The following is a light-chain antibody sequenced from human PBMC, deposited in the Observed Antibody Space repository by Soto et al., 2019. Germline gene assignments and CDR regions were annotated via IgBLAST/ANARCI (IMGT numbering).Light chain of an antibody. J-gene: IGKJ3*01. CDR3: MHALQTPFA. CDR2: LGS. V-gene: IGKV2-28*01. CDR1: QSLLHSNGYKY. Sequence: DIVMTQSPLSLQVTPGEPASISCRSSQSLLHSNGYKYLDGYLQKQGQSQQLLIYLGSTRASGAPDMFSGSGPGKDFTLKISRVHAEDVGVYYCMHALQTPFAFGPGTNVDFK.